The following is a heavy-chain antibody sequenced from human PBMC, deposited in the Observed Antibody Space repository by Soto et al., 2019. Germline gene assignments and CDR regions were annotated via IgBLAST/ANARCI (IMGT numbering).Heavy chain of an antibody. D-gene: IGHD2-15*01. CDR1: GFTFSSYG. CDR2: IWYDGSNK. V-gene: IGHV3-33*01. Sequence: GGSLRLSCAASGFTFSSYGMHWVRQAPGKGLEWVAVIWYDGSNKYYADSVKGRFTISRDNSKNTLYLQMNSLRAEDTAVYYCARDLQPVVVVAATPGWFDPWGQGTLVTVSS. CDR3: ARDLQPVVVVAATPGWFDP. J-gene: IGHJ5*02.